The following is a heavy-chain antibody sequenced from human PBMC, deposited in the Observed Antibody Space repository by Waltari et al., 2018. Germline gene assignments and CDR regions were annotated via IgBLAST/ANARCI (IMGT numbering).Heavy chain of an antibody. CDR3: ASFYYYDSSGSNDAFDI. CDR2: IYHSGST. Sequence: QVQLQESGPGLVKPSETLSLTCAVSGSSISSGYYWGWLRQPPGKGLEWIGSIYHSGSTYYNPSLKSRVTISVDTSKNQFSLKLSSVTAADTAVYYCASFYYYDSSGSNDAFDIWGQGTMVTVSS. J-gene: IGHJ3*02. V-gene: IGHV4-38-2*01. CDR1: GSSISSGYY. D-gene: IGHD3-22*01.